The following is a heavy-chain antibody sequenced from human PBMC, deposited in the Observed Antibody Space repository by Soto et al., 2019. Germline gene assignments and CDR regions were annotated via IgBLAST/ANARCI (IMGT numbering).Heavy chain of an antibody. CDR2: SIPIFGTA. J-gene: IGHJ4*02. Sequence: QVQLVQSGAEVKKPGSSVKVSCKASGGTFSSYAISWLRQAPGQGREWMGGSIPIFGTANYAQKFQGRGTITADDSTSTAYMELSSLRSEDTAVYYCARDFGDQLLFLWGQGTLVTVSS. V-gene: IGHV1-69*01. CDR3: ARDFGDQLLFL. D-gene: IGHD2-2*01. CDR1: GGTFSSYA.